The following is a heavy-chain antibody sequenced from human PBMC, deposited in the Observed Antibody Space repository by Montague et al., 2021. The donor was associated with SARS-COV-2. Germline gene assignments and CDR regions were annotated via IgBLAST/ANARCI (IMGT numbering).Heavy chain of an antibody. CDR3: ARLGSGSYYTPDY. J-gene: IGHJ4*02. V-gene: IGHV4-39*01. D-gene: IGHD3-10*01. CDR1: GFSLSTSGMC. CDR2: IYYSGST. Sequence: LVKPTQTLTLTCTFSGFSLSTSGMCVSWIRQPPGKGLEWIGSIYYSGSTYYNPSLKSRVTISVDTSKNQFSLKLSSVTAADTAVYYCARLGSGSYYTPDYWGQGTLVTVSS.